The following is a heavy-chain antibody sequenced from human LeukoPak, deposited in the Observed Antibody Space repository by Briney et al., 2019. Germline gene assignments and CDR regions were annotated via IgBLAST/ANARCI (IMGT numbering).Heavy chain of an antibody. CDR3: ARGSRIAVAGTFLDNWFDP. CDR1: GYTFTNYG. J-gene: IGHJ5*02. V-gene: IGHV1-18*01. Sequence: ASVKVSCKASGYTFTNYGISWLRQAPGQGLEWMGCISAYNGNTNYTQKFQGRVTMTTDTSTTTASMELRSLRSDDTAVYYCARGSRIAVAGTFLDNWFDPWGQGTLVTVSS. CDR2: ISAYNGNT. D-gene: IGHD6-19*01.